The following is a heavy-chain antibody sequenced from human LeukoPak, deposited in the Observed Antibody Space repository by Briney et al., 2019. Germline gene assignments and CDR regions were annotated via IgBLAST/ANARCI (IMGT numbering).Heavy chain of an antibody. Sequence: GGSLRLSCAASGFTFSSYSMNWVRQAPGKGLEWVSSISSSSSYIYYADSVKGRFTISRDNAKNSLYLQMNSLRAEDTAVYYCARESTYGEYAFDIWGQGTMVTVSS. CDR1: GFTFSSYS. V-gene: IGHV3-21*01. CDR3: ARESTYGEYAFDI. D-gene: IGHD4-17*01. J-gene: IGHJ3*02. CDR2: ISSSSSYI.